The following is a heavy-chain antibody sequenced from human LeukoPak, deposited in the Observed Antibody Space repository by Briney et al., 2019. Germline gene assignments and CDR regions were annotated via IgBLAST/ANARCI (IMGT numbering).Heavy chain of an antibody. D-gene: IGHD6-13*01. J-gene: IGHJ5*02. CDR3: AREVTGQLVGINWFDP. CDR1: GFTFSSYS. V-gene: IGHV3-21*01. Sequence: PGGSLRLSCAASGFTFSSYSMNWVRQAPGKGLEWVSSISSSSSYIYYADSVKGRFTISRDNAKNSLYLQMNSLRAEDTAVYYCAREVTGQLVGINWFDPWGQGTLVTVSS. CDR2: ISSSSSYI.